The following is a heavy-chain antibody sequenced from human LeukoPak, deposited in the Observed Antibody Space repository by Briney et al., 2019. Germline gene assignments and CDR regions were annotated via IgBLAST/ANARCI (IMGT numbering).Heavy chain of an antibody. CDR3: ARDLTSTSNWEFDY. Sequence: ASVKVSCKASGYTFADYFIHWMRQAPGQGLEWMGRINLNTGGAEYAPKFQGWVTMTRDTSISTAYVEVNRLISDDTAVYYCARDLTSTSNWEFDYWGQGTLVIVSS. J-gene: IGHJ4*02. CDR2: INLNTGGA. V-gene: IGHV1-2*04. D-gene: IGHD1-26*01. CDR1: GYTFADYF.